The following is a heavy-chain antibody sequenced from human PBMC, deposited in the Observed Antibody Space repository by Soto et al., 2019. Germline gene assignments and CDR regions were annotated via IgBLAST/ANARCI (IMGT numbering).Heavy chain of an antibody. CDR2: MYHSGST. CDR3: ARDKDYYDRPGDY. Sequence: SDTLSLTCAVSGGSISSGGYSWSWIRQPPGKGLEWIGYMYHSGSTNYNPSLKSRVTISVDTSKNQFSLKLSSVTAADTAVYYCARDKDYYDRPGDYWGQGTLVTVSS. J-gene: IGHJ4*02. V-gene: IGHV4-30-2*01. D-gene: IGHD3-22*01. CDR1: GGSISSGGYS.